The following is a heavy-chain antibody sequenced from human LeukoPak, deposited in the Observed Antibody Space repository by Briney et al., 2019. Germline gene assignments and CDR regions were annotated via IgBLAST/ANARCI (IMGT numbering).Heavy chain of an antibody. V-gene: IGHV4-4*02. D-gene: IGHD5-24*01. CDR2: ISLTGLT. J-gene: IGHJ4*02. Sequence: SETLSLTCGVSGGSISNTNWWSWVRQPPGRGLEWIGEISLTGLTHYNPSLESRVTVSLDKSKNQLSLNLTSVTAADTAVYYCSREDGAFSPFGYWGQGTLVTLLS. CDR3: SREDGAFSPFGY. CDR1: GGSISNTNW.